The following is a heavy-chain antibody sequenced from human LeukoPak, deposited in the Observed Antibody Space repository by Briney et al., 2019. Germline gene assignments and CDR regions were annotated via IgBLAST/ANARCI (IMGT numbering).Heavy chain of an antibody. CDR2: INHSGST. CDR1: GGSFSGYY. CDR3: ARVRAIWGSYRYRYYFDY. V-gene: IGHV4-34*01. J-gene: IGHJ4*02. D-gene: IGHD3-16*02. Sequence: SETLSLTCAVYGGSFSGYYWSWIRQPPGKGLEWIGEINHSGSTNYNPSLKSRVTISVDTSKNQFSLKLSFVTAADTAVYYCARVRAIWGSYRYRYYFDYWGQGTLVTVSS.